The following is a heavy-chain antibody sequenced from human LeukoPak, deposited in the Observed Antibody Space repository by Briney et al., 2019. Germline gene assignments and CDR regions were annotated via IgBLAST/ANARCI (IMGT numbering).Heavy chain of an antibody. V-gene: IGHV1-18*01. CDR3: ARDPFGIGIEGY. CDR2: ISTYNGNT. J-gene: IGHJ4*02. D-gene: IGHD2/OR15-2a*01. Sequence: ASVKVSCKASGYSFNTYGISWVRQAPGQGLEWMGWISTYNGNTNYAQKLQGRITVTTDTSTSTVYMELRSLGSDDTAVYYCARDPFGIGIEGYWGQGTLVTVSS. CDR1: GYSFNTYG.